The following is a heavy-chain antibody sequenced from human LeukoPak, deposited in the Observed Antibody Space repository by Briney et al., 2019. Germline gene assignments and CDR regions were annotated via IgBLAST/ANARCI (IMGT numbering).Heavy chain of an antibody. CDR1: GFTFSSYA. CDR3: AKGTSYYYASSGYYYDY. D-gene: IGHD3-22*01. J-gene: IGHJ4*02. Sequence: GGSLRLSCAASGFTFSSYAMSWVRQAPGKGLEWVSAISGSGGTTYSADSVKGRFTISRDNSKNTLYLQMNSLRAEDTAVYYCAKGTSYYYASSGYYYDYWGQGTLVTVSS. V-gene: IGHV3-23*01. CDR2: ISGSGGTT.